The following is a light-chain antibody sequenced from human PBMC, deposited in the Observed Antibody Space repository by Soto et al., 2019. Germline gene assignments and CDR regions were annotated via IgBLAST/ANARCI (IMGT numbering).Light chain of an antibody. CDR2: AAS. CDR1: QGISNY. CDR3: QKYNSAPPWP. V-gene: IGKV1-27*01. Sequence: DIQMTQSPSSLSASVGDRVTITCRASQGISNYLAWYQQKPGKVPKLLIYAASTLQSGVPSRFSGSGSGTDFTLTISSLQPEDVATYYCQKYNSAPPWPFCQGTNVAIK. J-gene: IGKJ1*01.